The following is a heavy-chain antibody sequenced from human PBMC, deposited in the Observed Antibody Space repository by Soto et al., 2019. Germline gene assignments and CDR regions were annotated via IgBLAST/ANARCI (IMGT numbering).Heavy chain of an antibody. D-gene: IGHD4-17*01. CDR2: ISTSSSYI. Sequence: GGSLRLSCAASGFTFSSYSMNWVRQTPGQGLEWVSSISTSSSYIYYADSVKGRFTISRDNAKNSLYLQMNSLRVEDTAVYYCTRDGAPTLTTEFDIWGQGTMVTV. V-gene: IGHV3-21*01. J-gene: IGHJ3*02. CDR1: GFTFSSYS. CDR3: TRDGAPTLTTEFDI.